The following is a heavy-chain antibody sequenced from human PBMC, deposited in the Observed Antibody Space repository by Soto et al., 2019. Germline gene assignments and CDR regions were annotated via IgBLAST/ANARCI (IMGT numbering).Heavy chain of an antibody. CDR3: ARPTYYYDSSGYSDAFDI. V-gene: IGHV3-30-3*01. Sequence: GGSLRLSCAASGFTFSSYAMHWVRQAPGKGLEWVAVISYDGSNKYYADSVKGRFTISRDNSKNTLYLQMNSLRAEDTAVYYCARPTYYYDSSGYSDAFDIWGQGTMVTVSS. D-gene: IGHD3-22*01. CDR2: ISYDGSNK. CDR1: GFTFSSYA. J-gene: IGHJ3*02.